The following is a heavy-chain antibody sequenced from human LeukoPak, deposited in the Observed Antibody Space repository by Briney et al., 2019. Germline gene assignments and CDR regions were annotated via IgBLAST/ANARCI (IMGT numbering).Heavy chain of an antibody. V-gene: IGHV3-74*01. D-gene: IGHD4-17*01. CDR3: ARGGYGDDDLFEY. CDR2: INTDGGST. CDR1: GFTFSSYW. Sequence: GGSLRLSCAASGFTFSSYWMHWVRQDPGKGLVWVSRINTDGGSTSYADSVKGRFPISRDNARNTLYLQMYSLRAEDTAVYYCARGGYGDDDLFEYWGQGTLVTVS. J-gene: IGHJ4*02.